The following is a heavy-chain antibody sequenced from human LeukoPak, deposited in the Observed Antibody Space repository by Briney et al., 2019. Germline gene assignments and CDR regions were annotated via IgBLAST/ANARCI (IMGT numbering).Heavy chain of an antibody. CDR3: ARGKTSDDIIEDAFDV. J-gene: IGHJ3*01. CDR1: GFSVTTNY. D-gene: IGHD3-10*01. Sequence: GGSLRLSCEASGFSVTTNYMTWVRQAPGKGLEWVSVIYSGGGTYYADSVKGRFIISRDNSKNAVSLQMNSLRVEDTALYYCARGKTSDDIIEDAFDVWGRGTEVTVSS. CDR2: IYSGGGT. V-gene: IGHV3-66*01.